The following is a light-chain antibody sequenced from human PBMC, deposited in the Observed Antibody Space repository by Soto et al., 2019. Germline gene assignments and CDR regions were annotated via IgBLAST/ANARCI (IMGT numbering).Light chain of an antibody. CDR2: DAS. V-gene: IGKV1-5*01. CDR3: QQYNSYLFG. J-gene: IGKJ3*01. Sequence: DIRMTQSPSTLSASVGDRVTITCRASQSFSSWLAWYQQKPGKAPKLLIYDASSWESGVPSRFSGSGSGTEFTLTISSLQPDDFATYYCQQYNSYLFGFGPGTKVDIK. CDR1: QSFSSW.